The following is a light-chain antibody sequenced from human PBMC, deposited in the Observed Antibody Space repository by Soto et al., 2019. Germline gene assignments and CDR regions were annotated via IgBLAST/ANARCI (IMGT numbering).Light chain of an antibody. CDR1: QSVSSSY. Sequence: EIVLTQSPGTLSLSPGERATLSCRASQSVSSSYLAWYQQKPGQAPRLLIYGASSRATGIPDRFSGNGSGTDFTLTISRMEPEDFAVYYCKQYGNSPWTFGQGTNVEIK. V-gene: IGKV3-20*01. CDR3: KQYGNSPWT. J-gene: IGKJ1*01. CDR2: GAS.